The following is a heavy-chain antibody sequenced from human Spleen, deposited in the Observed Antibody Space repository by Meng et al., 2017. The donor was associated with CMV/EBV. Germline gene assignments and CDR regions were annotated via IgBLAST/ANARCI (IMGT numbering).Heavy chain of an antibody. CDR2: INHSGST. CDR1: GGSFSGYY. J-gene: IGHJ6*02. CDR3: ARDPIPGYGMDV. Sequence: SETLSLTCAVYGGSFSGYYWSWNRQPPGKGLEWIGEINHSGSTNYNPSLKSRVTISVDTSKKQFSLKLTSVIATDTAVYFCARDPIPGYGMDVWGRRTTVTVSS. V-gene: IGHV4-34*01. D-gene: IGHD1-1*01.